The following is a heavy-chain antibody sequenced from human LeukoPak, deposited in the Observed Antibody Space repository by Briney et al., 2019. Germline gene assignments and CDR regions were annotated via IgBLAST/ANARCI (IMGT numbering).Heavy chain of an antibody. CDR3: ARAEQWLEHAFDI. Sequence: ASVKVSCKASGYTFPSYDINWVRQATGQGLEWMGWMNPNSGNTGYAQKFQGRVTMTRNTSISTAYMALSSRRSEDTAVYYCARAEQWLEHAFDIGRQGTMVTVSS. CDR1: GYTFPSYD. V-gene: IGHV1-8*01. CDR2: MNPNSGNT. J-gene: IGHJ3*02. D-gene: IGHD6-19*01.